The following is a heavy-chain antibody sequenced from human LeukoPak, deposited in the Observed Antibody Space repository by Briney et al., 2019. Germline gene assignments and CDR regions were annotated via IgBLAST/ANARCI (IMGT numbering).Heavy chain of an antibody. CDR2: IYYSGST. CDR3: VRDLGLSMYSGTYYYFDY. V-gene: IGHV4-39*07. Sequence: SETLSLTCDVSGGSISTSNSYWGWIRRPPGKGLEWVGSIYYSGSTYYNPFLKSRVTISVDASKNQFSLKLSSVTAADTAVYYCVRDLGLSMYSGTYYYFDYWGQGTLVTVSS. J-gene: IGHJ4*02. D-gene: IGHD1-26*01. CDR1: GGSISTSNSY.